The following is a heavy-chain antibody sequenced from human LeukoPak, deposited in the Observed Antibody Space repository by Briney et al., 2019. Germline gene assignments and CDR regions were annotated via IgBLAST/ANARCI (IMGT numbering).Heavy chain of an antibody. Sequence: GASVKVSCKASGYTFTGYYMHWVRQAPGQGLEWMRWINPNSGGTNYAQKFQGRVTMTRDTSISTAYMELSRLRSDDTAVYYCARIRFPNCSSTSCYAFDIWGQGTMVTVSS. CDR3: ARIRFPNCSSTSCYAFDI. V-gene: IGHV1-2*02. D-gene: IGHD2-2*01. J-gene: IGHJ3*02. CDR2: INPNSGGT. CDR1: GYTFTGYY.